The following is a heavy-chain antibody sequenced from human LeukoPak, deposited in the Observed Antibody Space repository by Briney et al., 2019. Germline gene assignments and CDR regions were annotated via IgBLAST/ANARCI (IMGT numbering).Heavy chain of an antibody. D-gene: IGHD5-24*01. CDR1: GFTFSSYS. Sequence: GGSLRLSCAASGFTFSSYSMNWVRQALGKGLVWVSRINSDGSSTSYADYVKGRFTISRDNAKNTLYLQMNSLRAEDAAVYYCARGEGMATISYWGQGTLVTVSS. CDR3: ARGEGMATISY. V-gene: IGHV3-74*01. J-gene: IGHJ4*02. CDR2: INSDGSST.